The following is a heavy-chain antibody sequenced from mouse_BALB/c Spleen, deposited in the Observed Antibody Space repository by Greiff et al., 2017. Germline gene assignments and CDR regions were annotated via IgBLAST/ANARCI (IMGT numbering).Heavy chain of an antibody. J-gene: IGHJ1*01. D-gene: IGHD2-1*01. CDR3: ARSPYGNHWYFDV. V-gene: IGHV2-9*02. Sequence: VKLVESGPGLVAPSQSLSITCTVSGFSLTSYGVHWVRQPPGKGLEWLGVIWAGGSTNYNSALMSRLSISKDNSKSQVFLKMNSLQTDDTAMYYCARSPYGNHWYFDVWGAGTTVTVSS. CDR1: GFSLTSYG. CDR2: IWAGGST.